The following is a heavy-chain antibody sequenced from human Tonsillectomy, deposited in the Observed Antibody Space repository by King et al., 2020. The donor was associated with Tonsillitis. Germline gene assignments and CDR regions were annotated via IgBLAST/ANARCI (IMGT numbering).Heavy chain of an antibody. CDR1: GGSFSGYY. Sequence: VQLQQWGAGLLKPSETLSLTCAVYGGSFSGYYWSWIRQPPGKGLEWIGEINHSGSTNYNPSLKSRVTISVDTSKNQFSLKLSSVTAADTAVYYCARGSLGYCTNGVCSLRRAYYYYYYGMDVWGQGTTVTVSS. J-gene: IGHJ6*02. D-gene: IGHD2-8*01. V-gene: IGHV4-34*01. CDR3: ARGSLGYCTNGVCSLRRAYYYYYYGMDV. CDR2: INHSGST.